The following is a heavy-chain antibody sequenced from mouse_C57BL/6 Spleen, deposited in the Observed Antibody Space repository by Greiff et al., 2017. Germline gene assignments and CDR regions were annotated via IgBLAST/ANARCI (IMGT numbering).Heavy chain of an antibody. J-gene: IGHJ4*01. V-gene: IGHV1-62-2*01. CDR1: GYTFTEYT. CDR3: ARHEEGAAQAIYAMDY. CDR2: FYPGSGSI. D-gene: IGHD3-2*02. Sequence: QVQLKESGAELVKPGASVKLSCKASGYTFTEYTIHWVKQRSGQGLEWIGWFYPGSGSIKYNEKFKDKATLTADKSSSTVYMELSRLTSDDSAVYFCARHEEGAAQAIYAMDYWGQGTSVTVSS.